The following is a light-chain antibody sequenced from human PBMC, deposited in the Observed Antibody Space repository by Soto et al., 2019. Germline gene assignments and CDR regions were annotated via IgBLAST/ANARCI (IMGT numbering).Light chain of an antibody. Sequence: QSVLTQPPSESGTPGQSVTIFCSGRSSNIGINDVNWYQQLPGTAPKLLIYSNNQRPSGVPDRFSGSKLGTSASLAISGLQSEDEADYYCVAWDDSLNGWVFGGGTKVTVL. CDR3: VAWDDSLNGWV. V-gene: IGLV1-44*01. CDR2: SNN. J-gene: IGLJ3*02. CDR1: SSNIGIND.